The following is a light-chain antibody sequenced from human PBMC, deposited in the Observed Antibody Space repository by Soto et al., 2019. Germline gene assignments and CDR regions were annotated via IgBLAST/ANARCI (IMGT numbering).Light chain of an antibody. CDR2: GAS. V-gene: IGKV3-15*01. CDR3: QHYNNWPPLT. CDR1: QSVSRN. J-gene: IGKJ4*02. Sequence: EIVMTQSPATLSVSPGERATLSCRASQSVSRNLAWYQQKPGQAPMLLIYGASTRATGIPARISGSGSGTEFTLNISSLQSEEFAVYSCQHYNNWPPLTFGGVTKVEI.